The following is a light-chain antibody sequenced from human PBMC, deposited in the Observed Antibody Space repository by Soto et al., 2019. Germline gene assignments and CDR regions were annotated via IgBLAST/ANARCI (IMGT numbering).Light chain of an antibody. CDR1: SSNIGAEYD. Sequence: QSVLTQPPSVSGAPGQRVPISCTGSSSNIGAEYDVHWYQQLPGTAPKRLIYGDNNRPSGVPDRFSGSKSGTSASLAITGLQPEDEADYYCQSYDSSLTTFVFGTGTKLTVL. V-gene: IGLV1-40*01. CDR3: QSYDSSLTTFV. CDR2: GDN. J-gene: IGLJ1*01.